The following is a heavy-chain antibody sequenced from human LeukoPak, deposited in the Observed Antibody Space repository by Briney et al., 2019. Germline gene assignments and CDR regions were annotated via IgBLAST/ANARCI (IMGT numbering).Heavy chain of an antibody. D-gene: IGHD3-3*01. Sequence: PGGSLRLSCAASGFTFDDYAMHWVRQAPGKGLEWVPGISWNSGSIGYADSVKGRFTISRDNVKNSLYLQMNSLRAEDTAVYYCASSYDFWGGYYSLDYWGQGTLVTVSS. CDR3: ASSYDFWGGYYSLDY. CDR2: ISWNSGSI. J-gene: IGHJ4*02. CDR1: GFTFDDYA. V-gene: IGHV3-9*01.